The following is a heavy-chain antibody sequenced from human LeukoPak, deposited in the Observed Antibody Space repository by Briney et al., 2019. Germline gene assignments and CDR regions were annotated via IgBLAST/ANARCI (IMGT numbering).Heavy chain of an antibody. CDR3: ARDGGHDSENWFDP. CDR2: ISSSSSYI. V-gene: IGHV3-21*01. Sequence: GGSLRLSCAASGFTFSSYSMNWVRQAPGKGLEWVSSISSSSSYINYADSVKGRFTISRDNAKNSLYLQMNSLRAEDTAVYYCARDGGHDSENWFDPWGQGTLVTVSS. J-gene: IGHJ5*02. D-gene: IGHD2-21*02. CDR1: GFTFSSYS.